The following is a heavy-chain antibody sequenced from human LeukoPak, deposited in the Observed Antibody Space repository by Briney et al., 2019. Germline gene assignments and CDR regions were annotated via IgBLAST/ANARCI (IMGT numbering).Heavy chain of an antibody. D-gene: IGHD6-13*01. CDR2: ISYSGST. V-gene: IGHV4-59*12. CDR3: ARGYSTSWTYYFDY. Sequence: KPSETLSLTYTVSDGAITGYYWGWIRQPPGKGLEWIGHISYSGSTNYNPSLKSRVTISVDTSKNHFSLKLNSVTAADTAVYYCARGYSTSWTYYFDYWGQGALVTVSS. CDR1: DGAITGYY. J-gene: IGHJ4*02.